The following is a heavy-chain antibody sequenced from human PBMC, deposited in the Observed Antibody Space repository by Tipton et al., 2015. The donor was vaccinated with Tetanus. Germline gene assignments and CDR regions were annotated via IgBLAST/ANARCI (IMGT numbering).Heavy chain of an antibody. CDR2: INGTGTVT. D-gene: IGHD2-2*01. V-gene: IGHV3-23*01. CDR1: GFTFNNYA. J-gene: IGHJ4*02. Sequence: SLRFSCAASGFTFNNYAMGWVRQAPGKGLEWVSSINGTGTVTHHADSVKGRFTISRDNSKNTLYLQMNSLRAEDTAIYFCAKALKTLIYQCFDYWGQGTLVTVSS. CDR3: AKALKTLIYQCFDY.